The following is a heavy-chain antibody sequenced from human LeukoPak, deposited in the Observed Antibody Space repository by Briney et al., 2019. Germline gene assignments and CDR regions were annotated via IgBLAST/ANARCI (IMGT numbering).Heavy chain of an antibody. D-gene: IGHD3-22*01. Sequence: SETLSLTCTVSGGSISSYYWSWIRQPPGKGLEWIGYIYYSGSTNYNPSLKSRVTISVDTSKNQFSLKLSSVTAADTAVYYCARGPLKITMIVVVSHAFDIWGQGTMVTVSS. CDR3: ARGPLKITMIVVVSHAFDI. V-gene: IGHV4-59*08. CDR2: IYYSGST. J-gene: IGHJ3*02. CDR1: GGSISSYY.